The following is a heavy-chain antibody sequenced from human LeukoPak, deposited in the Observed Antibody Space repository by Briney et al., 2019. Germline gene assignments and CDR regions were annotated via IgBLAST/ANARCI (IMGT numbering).Heavy chain of an antibody. Sequence: ASVKVSCKASGGTFSSYTFSWVRQAPGQGLEWMGRINPSLGITNYAQKFEGRVTITADKSTSTAYMELSSLRSEDTAVYYCATSPSGYCSGISCYSYFQHWGQGTLVTVSS. D-gene: IGHD2-15*01. CDR3: ATSPSGYCSGISCYSYFQH. CDR2: INPSLGIT. J-gene: IGHJ1*01. CDR1: GGTFSSYT. V-gene: IGHV1-69*02.